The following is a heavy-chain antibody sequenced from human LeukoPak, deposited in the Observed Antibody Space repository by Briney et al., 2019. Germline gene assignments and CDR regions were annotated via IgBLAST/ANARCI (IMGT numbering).Heavy chain of an antibody. J-gene: IGHJ3*02. CDR1: GFTFSSYA. D-gene: IGHD3-22*01. CDR2: ISGSGVNT. CDR3: AKDLRYYDNSGYPDAFDI. V-gene: IGHV3-23*01. Sequence: PGGSLRLSCAASGFTFSSYAMSWVRQAPGKGLAWVSAISGSGVNTFYADSAKGRFTISRDNSKNTLYLQMSSLRAEDTAVYYCAKDLRYYDNSGYPDAFDIWGQGTMVTVSS.